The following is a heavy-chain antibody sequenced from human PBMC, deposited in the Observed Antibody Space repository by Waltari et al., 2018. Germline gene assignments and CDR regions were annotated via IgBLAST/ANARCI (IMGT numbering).Heavy chain of an antibody. D-gene: IGHD1-26*01. J-gene: IGHJ4*02. CDR2: IWYDGSNK. Sequence: QVQLVESGGGVVQPGRSLRLSCAASGFPFSSYGMHWVRQAPGKGLEWVAVIWYDGSNKYYADSVKGRFTISRDNSKNTLYLQMNSLRAEDTAVYYCAKDHPQWETRGHYFDYWGQGTLVTVSS. CDR3: AKDHPQWETRGHYFDY. V-gene: IGHV3-33*06. CDR1: GFPFSSYG.